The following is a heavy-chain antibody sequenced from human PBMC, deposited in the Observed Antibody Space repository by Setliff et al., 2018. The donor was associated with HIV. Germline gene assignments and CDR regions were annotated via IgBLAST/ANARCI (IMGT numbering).Heavy chain of an antibody. D-gene: IGHD3-10*01. CDR1: GGSFSSYY. J-gene: IGHJ5*02. CDR2: IYNSGTT. V-gene: IGHV4-4*07. CDR3: ARDRHSSGLGSYGP. Sequence: PSETLSLTCTISGGSFSSYYWSWIRQPAGRGLEWIGRIYNSGTTNYNPSLKSRVTMSIDTSKNQFSLKLTSVTAADTAVYYCARDRHSSGLGSYGPWGPGTLVTVPQ.